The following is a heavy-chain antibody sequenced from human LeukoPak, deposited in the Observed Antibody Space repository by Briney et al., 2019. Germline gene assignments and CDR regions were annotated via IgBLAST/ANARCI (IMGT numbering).Heavy chain of an antibody. CDR2: ISAYNGDT. V-gene: IGHV1-18*01. J-gene: IGHJ4*02. CDR3: ARGYYDSRAYLSLEY. Sequence: VASVKVSCKASGYTFTNFGISWVRQAPGQGLEWMGWISAYNGDTNYAQKFQGRVTMTTDTSTSTAYMEVRSLRSDDTAVYYCARGYYDSRAYLSLEYWGQGTLVTVSS. D-gene: IGHD3-22*01. CDR1: GYTFTNFG.